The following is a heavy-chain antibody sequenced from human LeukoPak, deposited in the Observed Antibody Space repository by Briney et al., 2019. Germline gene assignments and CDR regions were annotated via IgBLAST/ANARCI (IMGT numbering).Heavy chain of an antibody. D-gene: IGHD3-10*02. J-gene: IGHJ6*04. V-gene: IGHV3-9*01. CDR3: AELGITMIGGV. CDR2: ISWNSGSI. Sequence: GGSLRLSCAASGFTFDDYGMSWVRQAPGKGLEWVSGISWNSGSIGYADSVKGRFTISRDNAKNSLYLQMNSLRAEDTAVYYCAELGITMIGGVWGKGTTVTISS. CDR1: GFTFDDYG.